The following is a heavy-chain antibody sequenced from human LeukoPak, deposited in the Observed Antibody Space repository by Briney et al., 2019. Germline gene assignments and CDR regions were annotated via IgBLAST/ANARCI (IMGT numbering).Heavy chain of an antibody. CDR1: GGSFSGYY. CDR2: INHSGST. D-gene: IGHD1-26*01. V-gene: IGHV4-34*01. J-gene: IGHJ4*02. Sequence: SETLSLTCAVYGGSFSGYYWSWIRQPPGKGLEWIGEINHSGSTNYNPSLKSRVTISVDTSKNQFSLKLSSVTAADTAVYYCARRRAGSYFYWGQGTLVTVSS. CDR3: ARRRAGSYFY.